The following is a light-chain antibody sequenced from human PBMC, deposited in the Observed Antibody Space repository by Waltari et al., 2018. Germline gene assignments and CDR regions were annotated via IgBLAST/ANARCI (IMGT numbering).Light chain of an antibody. Sequence: DIQMTQSPSTLSASVGDRVTITCRASQSISSWLAWYQQKPGKAPKLLIYKAFSLESGVPSRFSGSGSGTEFTLTISSLQPDDFATYYCQQYNSYSCTFGQGTKLEI. V-gene: IGKV1-5*03. J-gene: IGKJ2*02. CDR1: QSISSW. CDR2: KAF. CDR3: QQYNSYSCT.